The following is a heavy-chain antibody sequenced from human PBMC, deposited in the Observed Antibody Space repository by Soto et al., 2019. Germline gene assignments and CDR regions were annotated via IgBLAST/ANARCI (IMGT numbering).Heavy chain of an antibody. Sequence: GASVKVSCKAPGGTFSSYAISWVRQAPGQGLEWMGGIIPIFGTANYAQKFQGRVTITADESTSTAYMELSSLRSEDTAVYYCARDPLHYYDSSGYDYWGQGTLVTV. D-gene: IGHD3-22*01. CDR2: IIPIFGTA. V-gene: IGHV1-69*13. CDR3: ARDPLHYYDSSGYDY. J-gene: IGHJ4*02. CDR1: GGTFSSYA.